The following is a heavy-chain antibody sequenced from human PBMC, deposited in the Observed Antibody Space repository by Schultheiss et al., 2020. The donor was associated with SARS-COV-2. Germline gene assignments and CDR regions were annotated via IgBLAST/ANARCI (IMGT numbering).Heavy chain of an antibody. CDR1: GGSFSGYY. CDR2: IYYSGST. J-gene: IGHJ3*02. D-gene: IGHD3-9*01. CDR3: ATDYDILTGNAFDI. V-gene: IGHV4-59*01. Sequence: SETLSLTCTVSGGSFSGYYWSWIRQPPGKGLEWIGYIYYSGSTNYNPSLKSRVTISVDTSKNQFSLKLSSVTAADTAVYYCATDYDILTGNAFDIWGQGTMVTVSS.